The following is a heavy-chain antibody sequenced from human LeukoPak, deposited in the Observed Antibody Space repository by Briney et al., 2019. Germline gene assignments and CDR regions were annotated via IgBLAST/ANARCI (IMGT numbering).Heavy chain of an antibody. V-gene: IGHV3-30*18. CDR2: ISYDGSNK. CDR1: GFTFGSYG. J-gene: IGHJ4*02. CDR3: AKEEEYYFDY. Sequence: GGSLRLSCAASGFTFGSYGMHWVRQAPGKGLEWVAVISYDGSNKYYADSVKGRFTISRDNSKNTLYLQMNSLRAEDTAVYYCAKEEEYYFDYWGQGTLVTVSS. D-gene: IGHD3-10*01.